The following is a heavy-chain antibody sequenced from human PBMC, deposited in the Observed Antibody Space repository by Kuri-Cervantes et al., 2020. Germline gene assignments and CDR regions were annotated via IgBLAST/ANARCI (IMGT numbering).Heavy chain of an antibody. V-gene: IGHV1-69*06. CDR2: IIPIFGTA. D-gene: IGHD1-14*01. J-gene: IGHJ6*03. Sequence: GGSLRLSCKASGGTFSSYAISWVRQAPGQGLEWMGGIIPIFGTANYAQKFQGRVTITADKSTSTAYMELSSLRSEDTAVYYCASSTGRTVPISTRNYYYYYYMDVWGKGTTVTVSS. CDR1: GGTFSSYA. CDR3: ASSTGRTVPISTRNYYYYYYMDV.